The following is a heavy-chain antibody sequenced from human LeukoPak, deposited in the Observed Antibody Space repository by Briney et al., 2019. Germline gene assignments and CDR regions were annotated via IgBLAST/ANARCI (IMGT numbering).Heavy chain of an antibody. CDR3: ARDRPGYSSWFDP. D-gene: IGHD6-19*01. Sequence: ASVNVSCKASGYTFTGYHIHWVRQAPGQGLEGMGWINPNTGGTNYAQKFQGRVTLTRDTSITTAYMEMISLRSDDTAVYYCARDRPGYSSWFDPWGQGTLVTVSS. CDR1: GYTFTGYH. J-gene: IGHJ5*02. V-gene: IGHV1-2*02. CDR2: INPNTGGT.